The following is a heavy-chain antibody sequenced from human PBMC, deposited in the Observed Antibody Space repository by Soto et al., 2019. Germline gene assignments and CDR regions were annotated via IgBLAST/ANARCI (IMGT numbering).Heavy chain of an antibody. V-gene: IGHV3-33*01. Sequence: GGSLRLSCAASGFTFSSYGMHWVRQAPGKGLEWVAVIWYDGSNKYYADSVKGRFTISRDNSKNTLYLQMNSLRAEDTAVYYCARDRRGITMARGVIIGPYYYGMDVWGQGTTVTVSS. CDR1: GFTFSSYG. CDR3: ARDRRGITMARGVIIGPYYYGMDV. J-gene: IGHJ6*02. CDR2: IWYDGSNK. D-gene: IGHD3-10*01.